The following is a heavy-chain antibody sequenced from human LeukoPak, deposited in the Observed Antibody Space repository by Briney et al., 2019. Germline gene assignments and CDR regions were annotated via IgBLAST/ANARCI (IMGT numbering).Heavy chain of an antibody. V-gene: IGHV4-4*09. D-gene: IGHD3-22*01. CDR2: VHSSGST. J-gene: IGHJ4*02. CDR3: ARGYFDSSGPSNPFDY. Sequence: SETLSLTCTVSGDSISGYYWSWIRQTPGKGLEWIGCVHSSGSTNYNPSLKSRVTISVDTSKNQFSLRLTSVTAADTAVYFCARGYFDSSGPSNPFDYWGQGALVTVSS. CDR1: GDSISGYY.